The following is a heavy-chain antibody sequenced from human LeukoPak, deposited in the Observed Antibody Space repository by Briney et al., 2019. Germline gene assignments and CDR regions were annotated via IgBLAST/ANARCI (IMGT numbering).Heavy chain of an antibody. V-gene: IGHV3-30-3*01. CDR2: ISYDGSNK. J-gene: IGHJ4*02. Sequence: GGSLRLSCAASGFTFSSYAMHWVRQAPGKGLEWVAVISYDGSNKYYADSVKGRFTISRDNSKNTLYLQMNSLRAEDTAVYYCTTDLEGVYGDYDFDYWGQGTLVTVSS. D-gene: IGHD4-17*01. CDR3: TTDLEGVYGDYDFDY. CDR1: GFTFSSYA.